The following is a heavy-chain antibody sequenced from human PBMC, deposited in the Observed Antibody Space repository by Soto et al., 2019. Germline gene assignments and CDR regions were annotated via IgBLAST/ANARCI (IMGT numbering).Heavy chain of an antibody. D-gene: IGHD2-15*01. CDR2: IYDSGST. J-gene: IGHJ6*02. V-gene: IGHV4-31*03. CDR1: GGSISSGGYY. CDR3: ARGAVVVVAATDYYGMDV. Sequence: PSETLSLTCTVSGGSISSGGYYWIWIRQHPGKGREWIGYIYDSGSTYYNPSLKSRVTISVDTSKNQFSLKLSSVTAADTAVYYCARGAVVVVAATDYYGMDVWGQGTTVTVSS.